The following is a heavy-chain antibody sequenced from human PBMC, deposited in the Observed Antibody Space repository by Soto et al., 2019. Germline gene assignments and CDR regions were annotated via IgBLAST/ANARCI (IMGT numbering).Heavy chain of an antibody. D-gene: IGHD6-13*01. CDR2: IGTAGDT. V-gene: IGHV3-13*01. J-gene: IGHJ6*03. CDR1: GFTFRSYD. CDR3: ARGWLATGGSLSYMHV. Sequence: GGSLRLSCAASGFTFRSYDMHWVRQATGKGLEWVSGIGTAGDTYYQGSVKGRFTISRENAKNSLYLQMNNLRAGDTALYYCARGWLATGGSLSYMHVWGKGTTVTVSS.